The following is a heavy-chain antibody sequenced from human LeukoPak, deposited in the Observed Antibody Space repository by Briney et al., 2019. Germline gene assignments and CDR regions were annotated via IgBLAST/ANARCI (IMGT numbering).Heavy chain of an antibody. CDR3: ARLGDWFDP. J-gene: IGHJ5*02. CDR2: IYYSGST. Sequence: SETLSLTCTVSSGSISSYYWSWIRQPPGKGLEWIGYIYYSGSTNYNPSLKSRVTISVDTSKNQFSLKLSSVTAADTAVYYCARLGDWFDPWGQGTLVTVSS. CDR1: SGSISSYY. V-gene: IGHV4-59*08.